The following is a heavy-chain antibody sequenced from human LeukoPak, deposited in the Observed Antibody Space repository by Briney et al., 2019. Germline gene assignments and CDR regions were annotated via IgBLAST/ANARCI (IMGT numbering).Heavy chain of an antibody. V-gene: IGHV3-30*18. CDR3: AKDRSHDYGDYGSFDY. J-gene: IGHJ4*02. D-gene: IGHD4-17*01. CDR1: GFTFSSYG. CDR2: ISYDGSNK. Sequence: GGSLRLSCAASGFTFSSYGMHWVRQAPGKGLEWVAVISYDGSNKYYADSVKGRFTISRDNSKNTLYLQMNSLRAEDTAVYYCAKDRSHDYGDYGSFDYWGQGTLVTVSS.